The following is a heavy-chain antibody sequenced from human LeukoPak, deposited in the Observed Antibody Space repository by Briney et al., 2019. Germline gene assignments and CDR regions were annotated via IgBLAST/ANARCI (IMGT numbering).Heavy chain of an antibody. Sequence: ASVKVSCKASGYTLSDYYLHWVRQAPGQGLEWMGWINTISGDTNSAQKFQGRVTMTRDTSINTDYMELTRLRSDETALYYCARGRIRRNHYDRARFDPGGQGTLLTVSS. D-gene: IGHD3-22*01. V-gene: IGHV1-2*02. CDR1: GYTLSDYY. CDR2: INTISGDT. CDR3: ARGRIRRNHYDRARFDP. J-gene: IGHJ5*01.